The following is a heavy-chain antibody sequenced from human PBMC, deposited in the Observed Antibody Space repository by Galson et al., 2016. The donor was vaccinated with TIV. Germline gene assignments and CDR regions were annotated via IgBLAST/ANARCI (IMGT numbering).Heavy chain of an antibody. Sequence: SLRLSCAVSGFSLKHYGTHWVRQAPGKGLEWVAVIGYDGTTKCYADSVNGRFTISRDTSTTTLSLRMDSLLGEDTAMYYSARSAAFGTGIWYVFDYWGQGSMVTVSS. CDR2: IGYDGTTK. CDR3: ARSAAFGTGIWYVFDY. J-gene: IGHJ4*02. D-gene: IGHD3-3*02. V-gene: IGHV3-33*01. CDR1: GFSLKHYG.